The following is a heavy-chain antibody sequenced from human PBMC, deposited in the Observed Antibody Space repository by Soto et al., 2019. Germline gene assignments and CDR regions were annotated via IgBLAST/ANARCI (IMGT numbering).Heavy chain of an antibody. CDR3: AREGGQYYYDSSLEVDY. Sequence: PGGSLRLSGAASGFTFSSYGMHWVSQAPGRGLEWVAVIWYDGSNKYYAGSVKGRFTISRDNSKNTLYLQMNSLRAEDTAVYYSAREGGQYYYDSSLEVDYWGQGTLVTVSS. CDR2: IWYDGSNK. J-gene: IGHJ4*02. D-gene: IGHD3-22*01. V-gene: IGHV3-33*01. CDR1: GFTFSSYG.